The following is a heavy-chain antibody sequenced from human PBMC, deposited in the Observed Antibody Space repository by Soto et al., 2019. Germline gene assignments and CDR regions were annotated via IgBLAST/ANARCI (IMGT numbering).Heavy chain of an antibody. CDR1: GGSISSNGYY. J-gene: IGHJ4*02. V-gene: IGHV4-39*01. CDR2: VYYSGSA. D-gene: IGHD1-26*01. CDR3: ARRPKRGSYSWCFDY. Sequence: QLQLQESGPGLVKPSETLSLTCTVSGGSISSNGYYWGWIRQPPGKGLEWIGSVYYSGSANYNPSLKRRLTMSADKSKNQFSLKLISVTAADTAVHYCARRPKRGSYSWCFDYWGQGTLVTVSS.